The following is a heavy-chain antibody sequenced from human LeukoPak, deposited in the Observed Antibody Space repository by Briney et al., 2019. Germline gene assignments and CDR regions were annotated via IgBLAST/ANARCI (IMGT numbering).Heavy chain of an antibody. CDR2: IYYSGST. CDR1: GGSISSYY. V-gene: IGHV4-59*01. Sequence: SETLSLTCTVSGGSISSYYWSWIRQPPGKGLEWIGYIYYSGSTNYNPSLKSRGTISVYTSKNQFSLQLSSVTAADTAVYYCALSGIAVAGGGTSDYWGQGTLVTVSS. J-gene: IGHJ4*02. CDR3: ALSGIAVAGGGTSDY. D-gene: IGHD6-19*01.